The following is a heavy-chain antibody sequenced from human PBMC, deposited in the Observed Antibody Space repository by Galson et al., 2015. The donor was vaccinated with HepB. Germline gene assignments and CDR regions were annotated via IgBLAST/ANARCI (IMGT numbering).Heavy chain of an antibody. D-gene: IGHD6-19*01. V-gene: IGHV1-2*02. CDR3: AREGGAVAAFDI. CDR1: GGTFSSYA. J-gene: IGHJ3*02. Sequence: SVKVSCKASGGTFSSYAISWVRQAPGQGLEWMGWINPNSGGTNYAQKFQGRVTMTRDTSISTAYMELSRLRSDDTAVYYCAREGGAVAAFDIWGQGTMVTVSS. CDR2: INPNSGGT.